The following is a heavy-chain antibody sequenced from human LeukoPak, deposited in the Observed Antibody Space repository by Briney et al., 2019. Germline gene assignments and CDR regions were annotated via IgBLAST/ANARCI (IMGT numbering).Heavy chain of an antibody. CDR2: ISSSSSYI. D-gene: IGHD2-21*02. Sequence: GGSLRLSCAASGFTFSSYAMNWVRQAPGKGLEWVSSISSSSSYIYYADSVKGRFTISRDNAKNSLYLQMNSLRAEDTAVYYCAGQKVVTAIGGFFDYWGQGTLVTVSS. J-gene: IGHJ4*02. V-gene: IGHV3-21*01. CDR1: GFTFSSYA. CDR3: AGQKVVTAIGGFFDY.